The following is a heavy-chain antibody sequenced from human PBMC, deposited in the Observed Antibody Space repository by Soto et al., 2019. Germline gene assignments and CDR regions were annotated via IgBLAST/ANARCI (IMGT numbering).Heavy chain of an antibody. Sequence: GGSLRLSCAASGFTFDDYAMHWVRQAPGKGLEWVSGISWNSGSIGYADSVKGRFTISRDNAKNSLYLQMNSLRAEDTALYYCAKDMKDIVPRGYYYYYMDVWGKGTTVTVSS. D-gene: IGHD2-8*01. V-gene: IGHV3-9*01. CDR2: ISWNSGSI. J-gene: IGHJ6*03. CDR1: GFTFDDYA. CDR3: AKDMKDIVPRGYYYYYMDV.